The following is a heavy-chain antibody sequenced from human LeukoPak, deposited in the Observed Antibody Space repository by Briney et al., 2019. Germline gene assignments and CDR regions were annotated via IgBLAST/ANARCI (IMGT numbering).Heavy chain of an antibody. J-gene: IGHJ5*02. Sequence: GSSVKVSCKASEGTFSSYAISWVRQAPGQGLEWMGGIIPIFGTANYAQKFQGRVTITADESTSTAYMELSSLRSEDTAVYYCAREPPHFGVVINWFDPWGQGTLVTVSS. CDR1: EGTFSSYA. D-gene: IGHD3-3*01. V-gene: IGHV1-69*01. CDR2: IIPIFGTA. CDR3: AREPPHFGVVINWFDP.